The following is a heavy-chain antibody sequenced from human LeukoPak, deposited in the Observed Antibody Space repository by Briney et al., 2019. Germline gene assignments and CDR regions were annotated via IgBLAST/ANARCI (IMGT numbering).Heavy chain of an antibody. CDR2: IIPIFGTA. V-gene: IGHV1-69*01. J-gene: IGHJ3*02. CDR1: GGTFSSYA. Sequence: SVKVSCKASGGTFSSYAISWVRQAPGQGLEWMGGIIPIFGTANYAQKFQGRVTITADESTSTAYMELSSLRSEDTAVYYCARGTTYYYDSSGSFDIWGQRTIVTVSS. D-gene: IGHD3-22*01. CDR3: ARGTTYYYDSSGSFDI.